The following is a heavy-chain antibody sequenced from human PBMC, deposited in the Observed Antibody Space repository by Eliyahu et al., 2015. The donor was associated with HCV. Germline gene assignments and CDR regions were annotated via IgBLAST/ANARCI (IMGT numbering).Heavy chain of an antibody. CDR2: ISSTSTYI. CDR1: GFTFKTFI. V-gene: IGHV3-21*01. J-gene: IGHJ3*01. Sequence: EVQLVESGGGLVKPGGSLRLSCAASGFTFKTFIMSWFRQAPGKGLEWVSSISSTSTYIYYADSVKGRFTISRDNAKYSLSLQMNSLRAEDTAVYYCARLFGPYDGFDVWGQGTVVTVSS. D-gene: IGHD3-3*01. CDR3: ARLFGPYDGFDV.